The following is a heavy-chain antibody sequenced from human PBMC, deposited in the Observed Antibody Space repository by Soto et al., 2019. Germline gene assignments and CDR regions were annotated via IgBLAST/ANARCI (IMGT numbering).Heavy chain of an antibody. CDR1: GGSISSSSYY. J-gene: IGHJ5*02. V-gene: IGHV4-39*01. D-gene: IGHD6-13*01. Sequence: SETLSLTCTVSGGSISSSSYYWGWIRQPPGKGLEWIGSIYYSGSTYYNPSLKSRVTISVDTSKNQFSLKLSSVTAADTAVYYCARLPPSSRNNWFDPWGQGTLVTVSS. CDR3: ARLPPSSRNNWFDP. CDR2: IYYSGST.